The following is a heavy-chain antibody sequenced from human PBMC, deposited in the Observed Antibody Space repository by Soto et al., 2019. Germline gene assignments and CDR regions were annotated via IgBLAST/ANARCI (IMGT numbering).Heavy chain of an antibody. CDR1: GLTLSNYA. D-gene: IGHD2-21*01. J-gene: IGHJ4*02. CDR2: IRPGQGAT. CDR3: ANPPIWLSVDVSY. V-gene: IGHV3-23*01. Sequence: EVQLLESGGGLVQPGGSLRLSCVASGLTLSNYAMTWVRQAPGKGLEWISAIRPGQGATFYADSVRGRFTISRDDSTNTLSLQMNSLRAEDTAIYYCANPPIWLSVDVSYWGQGTLVTVSS.